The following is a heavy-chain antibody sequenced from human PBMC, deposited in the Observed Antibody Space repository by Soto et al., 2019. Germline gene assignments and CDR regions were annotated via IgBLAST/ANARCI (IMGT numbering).Heavy chain of an antibody. V-gene: IGHV4-31*03. D-gene: IGHD2-15*01. CDR1: GGSISSGGYY. CDR3: AREQSGGSCYSWPCYGMDV. J-gene: IGHJ6*02. CDR2: IYYSGST. Sequence: QVQLQESGPGLVKPSQTLSLTCTVSGGSISSGGYYWSWIRQHPGKVLEWLGYIYYSGSTYYNPSLKSRVTISVDTSKNQFSLKLSSVTAADTAVYYCAREQSGGSCYSWPCYGMDVWGQGTTVTVSS.